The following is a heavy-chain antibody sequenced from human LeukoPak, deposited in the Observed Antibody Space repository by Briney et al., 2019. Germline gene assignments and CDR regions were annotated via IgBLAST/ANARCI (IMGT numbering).Heavy chain of an antibody. V-gene: IGHV1-18*01. CDR2: ISAYNGNT. Sequence: ASVKVSCKASGYTFINYGISWVRQAPGQGLEWMGWISAYNGNTNYAQILQGRVTMTTDTSTSTAYMELRSLRSDDTAVYYCARVGAPYSSSDYWGRGTLVTVSS. D-gene: IGHD3-22*01. CDR3: ARVGAPYSSSDY. J-gene: IGHJ4*02. CDR1: GYTFINYG.